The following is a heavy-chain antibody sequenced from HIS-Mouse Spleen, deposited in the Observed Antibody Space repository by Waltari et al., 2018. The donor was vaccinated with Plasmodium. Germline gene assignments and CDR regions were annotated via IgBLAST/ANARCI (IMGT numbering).Heavy chain of an antibody. CDR3: ARKGVAAAGKGPLDY. D-gene: IGHD6-13*01. V-gene: IGHV3-30*04. J-gene: IGHJ4*02. Sequence: QVQLVESGGGVVQPGRSLRLSCAASGFTFSSYAMHWVRQAPGKGLEWVAVISYDGSNKYYADSVKGRFTISRDNSKNTLYLQMNSLRAEDTAVYYCARKGVAAAGKGPLDYWGQGTLVTVSS. CDR1: GFTFSSYA. CDR2: ISYDGSNK.